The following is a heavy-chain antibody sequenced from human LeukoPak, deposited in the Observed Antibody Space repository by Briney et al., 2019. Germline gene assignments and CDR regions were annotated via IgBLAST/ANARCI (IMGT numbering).Heavy chain of an antibody. J-gene: IGHJ4*02. CDR1: GGSISTFF. CDR2: IYTGTT. Sequence: SETLSLTCTVSGGSISTFFWTWIRQSAGKGLEWIGRIYTGTTYYNPSLESRATISVDTSNNRFSLKLTSLTAADTAVYYCARGTEMTTFTGYYSFDYWGRGSLVTVSS. D-gene: IGHD5-24*01. CDR3: ARGTEMTTFTGYYSFDY. V-gene: IGHV4-4*07.